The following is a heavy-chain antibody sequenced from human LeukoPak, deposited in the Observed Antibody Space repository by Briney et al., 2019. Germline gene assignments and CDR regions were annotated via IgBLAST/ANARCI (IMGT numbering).Heavy chain of an antibody. CDR3: ARGRSCPYGCYFDY. CDR1: GFTFSSYG. V-gene: IGHV3-30*03. CDR2: ISYDGSNK. Sequence: GGSLRLSCAASGFTFSSYGMHWVRQAPGKGLEWVAVISYDGSNKYYADSVKGRFTISRDNAKNSLYLQMNSLRAEDTAVYYCARGRSCPYGCYFDYWGQGTLVTVSS. D-gene: IGHD2-15*01. J-gene: IGHJ4*02.